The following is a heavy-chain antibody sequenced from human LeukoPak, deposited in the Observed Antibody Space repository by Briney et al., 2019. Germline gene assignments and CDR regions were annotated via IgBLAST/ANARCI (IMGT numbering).Heavy chain of an antibody. CDR1: GFTFSSYE. J-gene: IGHJ4*02. V-gene: IGHV3-48*03. D-gene: IGHD3-3*01. CDR2: ISSSGSTI. Sequence: TGGSLRLSCAASGFTFSSYEMNWVRQAPGKGLEWVSYISSSGSTIYYADSVKGRFTISRDNAKNSLYLQMNSLGAEDTAVYYCAGSYYDFWSGYYTNFDYWGQGTLVTVSS. CDR3: AGSYYDFWSGYYTNFDY.